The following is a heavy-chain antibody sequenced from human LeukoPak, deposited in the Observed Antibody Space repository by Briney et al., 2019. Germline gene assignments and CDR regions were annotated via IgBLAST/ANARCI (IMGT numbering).Heavy chain of an antibody. J-gene: IGHJ4*02. CDR3: AKSPLDCSSTSCNVDFDY. CDR1: GFTFSSYA. V-gene: IGHV3-23*01. CDR2: ISGSGGST. D-gene: IGHD2-2*01. Sequence: PGGSLRLSCAASGFTFSSYAMSWVRQAPGKGLEWVSAISGSGGSTNYADSVKGRFTISRDNSKNTLYLQMNSLRAEDTAVYYCAKSPLDCSSTSCNVDFDYWGQGTLVTVSS.